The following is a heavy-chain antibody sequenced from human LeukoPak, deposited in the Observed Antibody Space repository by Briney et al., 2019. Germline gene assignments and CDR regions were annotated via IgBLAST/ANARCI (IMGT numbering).Heavy chain of an antibody. CDR1: GGSISSSTHY. CDR3: AGLSGSGSYGRY. Sequence: TSETLSLTCTVSGGSISSSTHYWVWIRQPPGKGLEWIGSIYYSGTTYYNPSLKSRVTTSLDTPKSQFSLKLNSVTGEDTAVYYCAGLSGSGSYGRYWGQGTLVTVSS. J-gene: IGHJ4*02. V-gene: IGHV4-39*01. D-gene: IGHD3-10*01. CDR2: IYYSGTT.